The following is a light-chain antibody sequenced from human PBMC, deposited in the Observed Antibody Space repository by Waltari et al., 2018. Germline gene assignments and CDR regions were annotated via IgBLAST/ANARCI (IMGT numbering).Light chain of an antibody. CDR1: SSDVGFYNL. V-gene: IGLV2-23*02. CDR2: EVI. J-gene: IGLJ3*02. CDR3: CSYAGRNIWV. Sequence: QSALTQPASVSGSPGQSITISCTGTSSDVGFYNLVSWYQQHPDKAPKLMVYEVIERPAGVSTLVSGSKSGNTASLTISGLQAEDEADYYCCSYAGRNIWVFGGGTKVTVL.